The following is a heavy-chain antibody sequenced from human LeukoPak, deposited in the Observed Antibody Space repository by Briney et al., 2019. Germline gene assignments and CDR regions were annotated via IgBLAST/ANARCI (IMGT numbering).Heavy chain of an antibody. CDR1: GDSISNYY. CDR3: ARRKRIVGATRRYYFDY. D-gene: IGHD1-26*01. J-gene: IGHJ4*02. V-gene: IGHV4-59*12. CDR2: IYYSGIT. Sequence: PSETLSLTCTVSGDSISNYYWNWIWQPPGKGLEWMGFIYYSGITDYNPSLKSRVTISVETSKNQFSLKLSSVTAADTAVYYCARRKRIVGATRRYYFDYWGQGTLVTVSS.